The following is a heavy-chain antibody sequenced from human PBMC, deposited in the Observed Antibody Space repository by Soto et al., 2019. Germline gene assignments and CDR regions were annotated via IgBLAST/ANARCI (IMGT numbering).Heavy chain of an antibody. CDR2: IRSKAYGGTT. J-gene: IGHJ4*02. CDR3: TRDSYSGYDWDFDY. D-gene: IGHD5-12*01. CDR1: GFTFGDYA. V-gene: IGHV3-49*03. Sequence: PGGSMRLSCTASGFTFGDYAMSWFRQAPGKGLEWVGFIRSKAYGGTTEYAASVKGRFTISRDDSKSIAYLQMNSLKTEDTAVYYCTRDSYSGYDWDFDYWGQGTLVTVSS.